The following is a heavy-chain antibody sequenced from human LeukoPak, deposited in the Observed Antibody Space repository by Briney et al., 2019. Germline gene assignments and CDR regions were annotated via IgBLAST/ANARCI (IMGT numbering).Heavy chain of an antibody. D-gene: IGHD5-18*01. J-gene: IGHJ4*02. V-gene: IGHV3-30*04. CDR2: ISYDGSNK. CDR1: GFTFSSYA. Sequence: PGRSLRLSCAASGFTFSSYAMHWVRQAPGKGLEWVAVISYDGSNKYYADSVKGRFTISRDNSKNTLYLQMNSLRAEDTAVYYCARDKNTAMAFDCWGQGTLVTVSS. CDR3: ARDKNTAMAFDC.